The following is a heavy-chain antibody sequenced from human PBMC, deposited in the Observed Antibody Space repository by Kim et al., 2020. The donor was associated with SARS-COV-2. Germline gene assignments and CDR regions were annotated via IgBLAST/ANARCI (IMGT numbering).Heavy chain of an antibody. CDR3: ARLSPLGGSTVAGYYYYMDV. J-gene: IGHJ6*03. D-gene: IGHD2-15*01. V-gene: IGHV4-59*08. Sequence: SETLSLTCTVSGGSINNYYWSWIRQPPGRGLEWIGYIYYNGNTNYNPSLKSRVTISVDTSKNQFSLNLHSLTAADTAVYFCARLSPLGGSTVAGYYYYMDVWGKGTTVSVSS. CDR1: GGSINNYY. CDR2: IYYNGNT.